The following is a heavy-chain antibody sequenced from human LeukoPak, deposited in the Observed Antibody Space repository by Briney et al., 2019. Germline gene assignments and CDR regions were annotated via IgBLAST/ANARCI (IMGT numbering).Heavy chain of an antibody. Sequence: SETLSLTCAVYGGSFSGYYWSWIRQPPGKGLEWIGEINHSGSTNYNPSLKSRVTISVDTSKNQFSLKLSSVTAADTAVYYCARDRRDYDYVWGSYRYAREIDYWGQGTLVTVSS. CDR3: ARDRRDYDYVWGSYRYAREIDY. D-gene: IGHD3-16*02. CDR2: INHSGST. CDR1: GGSFSGYY. J-gene: IGHJ4*02. V-gene: IGHV4-34*01.